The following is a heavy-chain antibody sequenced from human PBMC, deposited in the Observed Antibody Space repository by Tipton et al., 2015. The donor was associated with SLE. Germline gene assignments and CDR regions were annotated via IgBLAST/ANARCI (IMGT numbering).Heavy chain of an antibody. CDR1: GYSISSGYF. Sequence: TLSLTCAVSGYSISSGYFWGWIRQPPGKGPEWIGAIDHSGTTYYNPSLKSRVHISLDTSKNQFSLKLTSLTDADTAVFYCARVSGPRGSFVYCGQGTLVTVSS. CDR2: IDHSGTT. V-gene: IGHV4-38-2*01. J-gene: IGHJ4*02. D-gene: IGHD3-10*01. CDR3: ARVSGPRGSFVY.